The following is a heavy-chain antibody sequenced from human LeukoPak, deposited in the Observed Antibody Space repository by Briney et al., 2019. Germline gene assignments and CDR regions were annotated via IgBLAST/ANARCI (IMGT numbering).Heavy chain of an antibody. J-gene: IGHJ4*02. CDR2: ISGSGGST. CDR3: AKRGYDSSGYYGYFDY. Sequence: WGSLRLSCAASGFTFSTYAMSWVRQAPGKGLEWVSVISGSGGSTYYADSVKGRFTISRDNSKNTLYLQMNSLRVEDTAVYYCAKRGYDSSGYYGYFDYWGQGTLVTVSS. V-gene: IGHV3-23*01. D-gene: IGHD3-22*01. CDR1: GFTFSTYA.